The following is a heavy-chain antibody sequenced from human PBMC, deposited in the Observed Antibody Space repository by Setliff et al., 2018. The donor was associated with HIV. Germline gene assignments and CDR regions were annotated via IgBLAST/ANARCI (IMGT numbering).Heavy chain of an antibody. CDR1: GYSISSGYY. CDR3: ASSPAWRPDFGLHTFDY. CDR2: IYHSGST. Sequence: SETLSLTCAVSGYSISSGYYWGWIRQPPGKGLEWIGSIYHSGSTYYNPSLKSRVTISVDTSKNQFSLKLSSVTAADTAVYYCASSPAWRPDFGLHTFDYWGQGTLVTVSS. V-gene: IGHV4-38-2*01. D-gene: IGHD2-2*01. J-gene: IGHJ4*02.